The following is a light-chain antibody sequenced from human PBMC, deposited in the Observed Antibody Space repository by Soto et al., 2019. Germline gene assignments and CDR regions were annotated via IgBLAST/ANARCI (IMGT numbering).Light chain of an antibody. CDR3: QQYGISPRT. CDR1: QSFRGNY. J-gene: IGKJ1*01. CDR2: GAS. V-gene: IGKV3-20*01. Sequence: EVVLTQSPGTLSLFPGERATLSCRASQSFRGNYLAWYQQKPGQAPRLLLYGASSRATGIPDRFSGSGSGTDFTLTISRLEPEDIAVYYCQQYGISPRTFDQGTKVEIK.